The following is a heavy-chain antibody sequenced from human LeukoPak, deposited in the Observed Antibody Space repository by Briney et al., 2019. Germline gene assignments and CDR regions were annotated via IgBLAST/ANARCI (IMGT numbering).Heavy chain of an antibody. CDR2: ISGSGGTT. CDR1: GFTFSTFA. D-gene: IGHD1-26*01. V-gene: IGHV3-23*01. Sequence: GGSLRLSCAASGFTFSTFAMSWVRQAPGKGLEWVSGISGSGGTTYYADPVKGRFTISRDNSKNTLYLQMNSLRAEDTAVYYCAKKRGYSGSYFDYWGQGTLVTVSS. CDR3: AKKRGYSGSYFDY. J-gene: IGHJ4*02.